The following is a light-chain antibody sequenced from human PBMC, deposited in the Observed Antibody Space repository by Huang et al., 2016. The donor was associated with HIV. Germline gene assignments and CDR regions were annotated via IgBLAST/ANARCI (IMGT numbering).Light chain of an antibody. CDR2: AAS. J-gene: IGKJ4*01. V-gene: IGKV1-39*01. CDR3: QQSRSLPRT. Sequence: DIQLTQSPFSLSASVGDGITITCRASENIVYSLSWFRQRPGRAPEALIYAASRLHAGVPSKVRAAGSGTNFTLSIDGLGPEDFATYYCQQSRSLPRTYGGGTKVDI. CDR1: ENIVYS.